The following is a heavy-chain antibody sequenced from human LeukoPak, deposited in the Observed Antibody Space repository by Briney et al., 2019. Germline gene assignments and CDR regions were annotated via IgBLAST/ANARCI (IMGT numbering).Heavy chain of an antibody. CDR1: AFTFSSYS. CDR2: INGGGGSI. Sequence: GGSLRLSCAASAFTFSSYSMNWVRQAPGKGLEWVSYINGGGGSIYYADSVKGRFTISRDNAKNSLYLQMNSLRDEDTAVYYCARATNYGSGLTRNFDYWGQGTLVTVSS. V-gene: IGHV3-48*02. D-gene: IGHD3-10*01. J-gene: IGHJ4*02. CDR3: ARATNYGSGLTRNFDY.